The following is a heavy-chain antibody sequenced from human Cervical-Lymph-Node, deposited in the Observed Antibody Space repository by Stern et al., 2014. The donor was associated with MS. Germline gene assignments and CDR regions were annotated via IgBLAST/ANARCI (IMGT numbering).Heavy chain of an antibody. J-gene: IGHJ5*02. CDR1: GGTFSKFP. V-gene: IGHV1-69*01. CDR2: VFPVFGTP. CDR3: ARSSETSDRWYSLGYDL. D-gene: IGHD6-13*01. Sequence: VQLVESGAGVTKPGASVKVSCKASGGTFSKFPSSWVRQAPGPGLEWMGGVFPVFGTPTYAQEFRGRVTITADVSTSTVYMELSSLRSDDTAVYYCARSSETSDRWYSLGYDLWGQGTLVTVSS.